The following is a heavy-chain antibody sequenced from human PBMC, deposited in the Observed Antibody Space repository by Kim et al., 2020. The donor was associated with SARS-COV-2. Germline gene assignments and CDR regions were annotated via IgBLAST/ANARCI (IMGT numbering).Heavy chain of an antibody. CDR2: IYYSGST. V-gene: IGHV4-39*07. CDR1: GGSISSSSYY. Sequence: SETLSLTCTVSGGSISSSSYYWGWIRQPPGKGLEWIGSIYYSGSTYYNPSLKSRVTISVDTSKNQFSLKLSSVTAADTAVYYCARDTLTIVVVTAGSGFDIWGQGTMVTVSS. J-gene: IGHJ3*02. CDR3: ARDTLTIVVVTAGSGFDI. D-gene: IGHD2-21*02.